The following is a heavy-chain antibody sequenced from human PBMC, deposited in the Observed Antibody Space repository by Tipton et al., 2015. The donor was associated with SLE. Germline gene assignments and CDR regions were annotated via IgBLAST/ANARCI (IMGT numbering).Heavy chain of an antibody. Sequence: TLSLTCTVSGGSISSHYWSWIRQPPGKGLEWIGYIYYSGSTNYNSSLKSRVTISVDTSKNQFSLKLSSVTAADTAVYYCARVSGYDSSYFDYWGQGTLVTVSS. CDR2: IYYSGST. CDR1: GGSISSHY. V-gene: IGHV4-59*11. J-gene: IGHJ4*02. D-gene: IGHD3-22*01. CDR3: ARVSGYDSSYFDY.